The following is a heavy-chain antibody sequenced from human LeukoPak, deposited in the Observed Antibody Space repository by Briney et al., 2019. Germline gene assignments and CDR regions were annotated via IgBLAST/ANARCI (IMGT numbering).Heavy chain of an antibody. J-gene: IGHJ5*02. CDR3: ARGRGTGRRRGNNWFDP. V-gene: IGHV1-46*01. CDR2: INASGGST. D-gene: IGHD1-1*01. Sequence: ASVKVSCKASGYTFTRYYMHWVRQAPGQGLEWMGIINASGGSTSYAQKFQGRVTITRNTSISTAYMELSSLRSEDTAVYYCARGRGTGRRRGNNWFDPWGQGTLVTVTS. CDR1: GYTFTRYY.